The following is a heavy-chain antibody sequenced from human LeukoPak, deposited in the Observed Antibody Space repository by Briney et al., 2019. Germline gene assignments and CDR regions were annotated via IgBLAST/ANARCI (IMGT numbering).Heavy chain of an antibody. CDR3: ARDLARYDYGDYVEFDY. Sequence: GGSLRLSCAASGFTFSSYSMTWVRQAPGKGLEWVSSISSSSSYIYYADSVKGRFTISRDSAKNSLYLQMNSLRAEDTAVYYCARDLARYDYGDYVEFDYWGQGTLVTVSS. D-gene: IGHD4-17*01. CDR2: ISSSSSYI. CDR1: GFTFSSYS. V-gene: IGHV3-21*01. J-gene: IGHJ4*02.